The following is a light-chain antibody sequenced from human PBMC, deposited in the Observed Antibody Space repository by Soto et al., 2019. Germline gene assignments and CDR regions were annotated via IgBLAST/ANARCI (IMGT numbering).Light chain of an antibody. CDR3: CSYTASDLWV. J-gene: IGLJ3*02. Sequence: QSALAQPPSASGSPGQSVTISCTGTSTDVGGYNYISWYQHHPGKGPKLIIYEVSERPSGVPDRFSGSKSGNTASLTISGLQADDEADYFCCSYTASDLWVFGGGTKVTVL. CDR2: EVS. V-gene: IGLV2-8*01. CDR1: STDVGGYNY.